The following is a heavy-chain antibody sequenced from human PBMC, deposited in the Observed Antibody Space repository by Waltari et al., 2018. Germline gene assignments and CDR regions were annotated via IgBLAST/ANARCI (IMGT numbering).Heavy chain of an antibody. J-gene: IGHJ5*02. Sequence: QVQVVQSGAEVRKPAASMKLSCKTSGYTFTNYYMHWVRQAPGQGLEWIGIINPSGDSTSYEQKFQGSVSMTMDTSTSTVYMELSGLRSDDTAVYYCARGRRVRNVHIVVVPAALGWFDPWGQGTLVTVSS. CDR3: ARGRRVRNVHIVVVPAALGWFDP. CDR2: INPSGDST. V-gene: IGHV1-46*01. D-gene: IGHD2-21*01. CDR1: GYTFTNYY.